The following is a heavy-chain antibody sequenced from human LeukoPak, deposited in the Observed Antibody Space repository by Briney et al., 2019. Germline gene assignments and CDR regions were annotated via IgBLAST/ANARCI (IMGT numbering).Heavy chain of an antibody. CDR3: ATLNPVITDDPHGWFDP. CDR2: ISGSGGST. CDR1: GFTFDDYG. D-gene: IGHD3-22*01. Sequence: PGGSLRLSCAAPGFTFDDYGMSWVRQAPGKGLEWVSAISGSGGSTYYADSVKGRFTISRDNSKNTLYLQMNSLRAEDTAVYYCATLNPVITDDPHGWFDPWGQGTLVTVSS. V-gene: IGHV3-23*01. J-gene: IGHJ5*02.